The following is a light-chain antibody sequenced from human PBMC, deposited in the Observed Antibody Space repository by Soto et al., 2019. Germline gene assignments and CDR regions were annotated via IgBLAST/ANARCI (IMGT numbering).Light chain of an antibody. V-gene: IGKV2D-29*01. CDR3: MQSIELGA. CDR2: DVS. Sequence: WYLQKPGQTPQLLIYDVSYRFSGVPDRFSGSGSGTEFTLKISRVEAEDVGVYYCMQSIELGAFGQGTKVDIK. J-gene: IGKJ1*01.